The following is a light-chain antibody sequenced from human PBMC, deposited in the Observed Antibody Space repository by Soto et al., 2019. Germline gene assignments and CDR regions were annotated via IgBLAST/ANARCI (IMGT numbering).Light chain of an antibody. CDR1: SSDVGSYNL. CDR3: CSYAGISPA. V-gene: IGLV2-23*02. Sequence: QSVLTQPASVSGSPGQSITISCTGTSSDVGSYNLVSWYQQHPGKAPKLMIYEVNKRPLGVSNRFSGSKSGNTASLTISGLQAEDEAEYYCCSYAGISPAFGGGTKLTVL. J-gene: IGLJ2*01. CDR2: EVN.